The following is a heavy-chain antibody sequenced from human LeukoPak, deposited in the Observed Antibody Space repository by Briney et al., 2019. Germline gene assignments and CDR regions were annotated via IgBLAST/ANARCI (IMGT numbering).Heavy chain of an antibody. CDR1: GGSISSSSYY. CDR2: IYYSGST. CDR3: AAVTTRYYYDSSGYYPY. J-gene: IGHJ4*02. D-gene: IGHD3-22*01. Sequence: PSETLSLTCTVSGGSISSSSYYWGWIRQPPGKGLEWIGSIYYSGSTYYNPSLKSRVTISVDTSKNQFSLKLSSVTAADTAVYYCAAVTTRYYYDSSGYYPYWGQGTLVTVSS. V-gene: IGHV4-39*07.